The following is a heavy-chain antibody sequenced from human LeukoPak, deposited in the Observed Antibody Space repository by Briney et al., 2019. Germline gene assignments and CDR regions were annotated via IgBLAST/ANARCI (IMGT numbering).Heavy chain of an antibody. CDR1: GYTFTSYG. Sequence: ASVKVSCKASGYTFTSYGVSWVRQAPGQGLEWMGWISGYNGNTNYAQKLQGRVTMTTDTSTSTAYMELRSLRSDDTAVYYCARSPPIWNYVDYFDYWGQGVLVSVSS. CDR2: ISGYNGNT. J-gene: IGHJ4*02. V-gene: IGHV1-18*01. CDR3: ARSPPIWNYVDYFDY. D-gene: IGHD1-7*01.